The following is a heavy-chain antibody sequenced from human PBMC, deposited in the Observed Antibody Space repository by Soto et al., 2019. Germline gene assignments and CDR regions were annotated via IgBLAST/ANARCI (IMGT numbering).Heavy chain of an antibody. CDR3: ARDGGKSTRKATYYYYGMDV. D-gene: IGHD2-15*01. CDR1: GYTFTSYD. V-gene: IGHV1-8*01. Sequence: QVQLVQSGAEVKKRGASVTVSCKASGYTFTSYDINWVRQATGQGPEWMGWMNPNSGNTGYAQKLQRRVTMTRNTSISTAYMELSSLRSEDTAVYYCARDGGKSTRKATYYYYGMDVWGQGTTVTVSS. J-gene: IGHJ6*02. CDR2: MNPNSGNT.